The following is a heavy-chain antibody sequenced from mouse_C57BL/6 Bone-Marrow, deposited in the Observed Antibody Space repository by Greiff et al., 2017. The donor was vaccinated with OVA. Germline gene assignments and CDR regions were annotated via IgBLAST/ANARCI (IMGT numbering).Heavy chain of an antibody. Sequence: EVQVVESGPGLVKPSQSLSLTCSVTGYSITSGYYWNWIRQFPGNKLEWMGYISYDGSNNYNPSLKNRISITRDTSKNQFFLKLNSVTTEDTATYYCAREIYYGRGYYFDYWGQGTTLTVSS. CDR2: ISYDGSN. J-gene: IGHJ2*01. CDR3: AREIYYGRGYYFDY. CDR1: GYSITSGYY. V-gene: IGHV3-6*01. D-gene: IGHD1-1*01.